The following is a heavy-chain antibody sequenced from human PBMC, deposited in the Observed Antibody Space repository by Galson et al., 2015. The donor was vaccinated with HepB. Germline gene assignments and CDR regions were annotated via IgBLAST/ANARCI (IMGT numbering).Heavy chain of an antibody. D-gene: IGHD6-19*01. CDR3: AKGRRRWLVSYYFDY. V-gene: IGHV3-23*01. CDR1: GFTFSSYA. CDR2: ISGSGGST. J-gene: IGHJ4*02. Sequence: SLRLSCAASGFTFSSYAMNWVRQAPGKGLEWVSGISGSGGSTYYADSVKGRFTISRDNSKNTLYLQMNSLRAEDTAVYYCAKGRRRWLVSYYFDYWGQGTLVTVSS.